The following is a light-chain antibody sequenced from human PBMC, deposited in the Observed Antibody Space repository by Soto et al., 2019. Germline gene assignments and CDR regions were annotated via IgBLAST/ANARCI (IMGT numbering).Light chain of an antibody. Sequence: EMVLTQSPGTLSLSPGERATLSCRASQSVSASYLAWYQQKPGQSPRLLINGASSRATGIPDRFSGTGSGTSFTLTISRLEPEDFAVYYCQQYGSSSWTFGQGTKVDIK. V-gene: IGKV3-20*01. J-gene: IGKJ1*01. CDR3: QQYGSSSWT. CDR2: GAS. CDR1: QSVSASY.